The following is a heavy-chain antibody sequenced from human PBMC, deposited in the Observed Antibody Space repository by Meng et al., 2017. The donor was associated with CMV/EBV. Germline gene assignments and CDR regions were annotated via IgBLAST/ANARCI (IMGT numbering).Heavy chain of an antibody. CDR3: ARGGIAAAGLH. CDR1: GGSISSSSYY. J-gene: IGHJ4*02. Sequence: QMHGPGPGLVKPSETRSRTCTVSGGSISSSSYYWGWIRQPPGKGLEWIGSIYYSGSTYYNPSLKSRVTISVDTSKNQFSLKLSSVTAADTAVYYCARGGIAAAGLHWGQGTLVTVSS. CDR2: IYYSGST. D-gene: IGHD6-13*01. V-gene: IGHV4-39*07.